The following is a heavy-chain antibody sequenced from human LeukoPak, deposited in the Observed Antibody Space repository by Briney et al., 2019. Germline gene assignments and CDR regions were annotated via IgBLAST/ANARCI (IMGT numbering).Heavy chain of an antibody. Sequence: GESLQISSKASGYSFTSYWIGWVRQLPEKGLEWMGIIYPGDSDTRYSPSFQGQVTISADKSISTAYLQWSSLKASDTAMYYCARRPFYDSSGYYYYFDYGGQGTLVTVSS. V-gene: IGHV5-51*01. J-gene: IGHJ4*02. CDR3: ARRPFYDSSGYYYYFDY. CDR2: IYPGDSDT. CDR1: GYSFTSYW. D-gene: IGHD3-22*01.